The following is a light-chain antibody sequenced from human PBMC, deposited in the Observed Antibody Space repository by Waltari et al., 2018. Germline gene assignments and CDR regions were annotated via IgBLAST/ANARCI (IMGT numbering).Light chain of an antibody. CDR2: AAS. Sequence: DIQMTQSPSSLSASVGDRVTIPCRASQSISSYLNWYQQQPGEAPKLLIAAASVWQSGVPSRFSGSGSGSHFTLTFNSLQPEDFATYYCQQSYSTPWTFGQGTKVEIK. CDR3: QQSYSTPWT. J-gene: IGKJ1*01. V-gene: IGKV1-39*01. CDR1: QSISSY.